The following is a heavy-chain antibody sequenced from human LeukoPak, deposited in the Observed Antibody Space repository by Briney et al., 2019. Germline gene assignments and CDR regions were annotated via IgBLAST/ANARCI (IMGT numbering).Heavy chain of an antibody. CDR2: INHSGST. CDR1: GGSFSGYY. J-gene: IGHJ6*02. CDR3: ASIGGTAMPPGYYGMDV. Sequence: PSETLSLTCAVYGGSFSGYYWSWIRQPPGKGLEWIGEINHSGSTNYNPSLKGRVTLSVDTSKNQFSLKLSSVTAADTAVYYCASIGGTAMPPGYYGMDVWGQGTTVTVSS. V-gene: IGHV4-34*01. D-gene: IGHD5-18*01.